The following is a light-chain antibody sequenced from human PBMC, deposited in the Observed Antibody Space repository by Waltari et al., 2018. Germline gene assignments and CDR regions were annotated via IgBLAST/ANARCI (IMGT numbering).Light chain of an antibody. CDR2: DTS. V-gene: IGLV7-46*01. CDR3: LLFYSGAEV. CDR1: TGAVTSSHY. J-gene: IGLJ2*01. Sequence: QAVVTQEPSLTVSPGGTVTLTCGSSTGAVTSSHYPYWFQQKPGQAPRTLIYDTSNKHSWTPARCSGSLRGGKAALTLSGAQPEDEAEYYCLLFYSGAEVFGGGTQLTVL.